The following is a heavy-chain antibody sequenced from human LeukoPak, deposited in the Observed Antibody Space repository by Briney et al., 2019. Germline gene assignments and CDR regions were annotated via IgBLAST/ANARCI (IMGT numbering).Heavy chain of an antibody. CDR3: TRSYDTSGNHYYTFDI. CDR2: IRTNLYGGTT. Sequence: GRSLRLSCTASGFTFRDYAVHWVRQAPGKGLEWVSFIRTNLYGGTTEYAASVKGRFIISRDDSKSIAYLQMNSLKTEDTAVYYCTRSYDTSGNHYYTFDIWGQGTMVTVSS. J-gene: IGHJ3*02. D-gene: IGHD3-22*01. V-gene: IGHV3-49*04. CDR1: GFTFRDYA.